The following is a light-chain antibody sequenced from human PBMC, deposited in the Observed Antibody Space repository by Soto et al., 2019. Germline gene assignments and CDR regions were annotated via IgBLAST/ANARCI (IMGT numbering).Light chain of an antibody. CDR3: QTWGSGIVV. J-gene: IGLJ2*01. CDR2: LNSDGSH. CDR1: SGHSNYA. Sequence: QLVLTQSPSASASLGASVKLTCTLSSGHSNYAIAWHQQQSEKGPRYLMKLNSDGSHSKGDGIPDRFSGPSSGAERYLTISSLQSEAEADYYCQTWGSGIVVFGGGTKLTVL. V-gene: IGLV4-69*01.